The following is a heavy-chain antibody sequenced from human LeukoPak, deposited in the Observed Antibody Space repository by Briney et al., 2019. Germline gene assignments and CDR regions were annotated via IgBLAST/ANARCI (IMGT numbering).Heavy chain of an antibody. CDR2: IRGSGSDT. Sequence: GGSLRLSCVVSGFTFSTYAMSWVRQAPGKGLEWVSAIRGSGSDTYYADSVKGRFTISRDNSKNTLYLQMNSLRAEDTAIYYCAKTSRRNSAYDSPFDSWGQGTLVTVSS. CDR1: GFTFSTYA. V-gene: IGHV3-23*01. D-gene: IGHD5-12*01. J-gene: IGHJ4*02. CDR3: AKTSRRNSAYDSPFDS.